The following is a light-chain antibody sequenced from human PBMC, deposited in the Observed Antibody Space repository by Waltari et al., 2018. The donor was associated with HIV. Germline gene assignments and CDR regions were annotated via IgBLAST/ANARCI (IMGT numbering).Light chain of an antibody. Sequence: QSALTQPASVSGSPGQSITIPCTGTSSAVGGYNYVPWYQQHPGKAPKLMSYDVSKRPSGVSNRFSGSKSGNTASLTISGLQAEDEADYYCSSYTSSSTWVFGGGTKLTVL. CDR3: SSYTSSSTWV. J-gene: IGLJ3*02. CDR1: SSAVGGYNY. V-gene: IGLV2-14*01. CDR2: DVS.